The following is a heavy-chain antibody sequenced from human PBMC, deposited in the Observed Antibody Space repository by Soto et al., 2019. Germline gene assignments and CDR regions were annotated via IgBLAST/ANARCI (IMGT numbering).Heavy chain of an antibody. CDR3: AKSGGHYYLYAACDI. V-gene: IGHV3-30*18. J-gene: IGHJ3*02. Sequence: QVHLVESGGGVVQPGRSLRLSCAASGFTFSDYGMHWVRQAPGKGLEWVAVLSSDGSNKYYADSVKGRCTISRDNLKNTLYLQMNSLRAEDTAVYYCAKSGGHYYLYAACDIWGQGTMVTVSS. CDR1: GFTFSDYG. D-gene: IGHD1-26*01. CDR2: LSSDGSNK.